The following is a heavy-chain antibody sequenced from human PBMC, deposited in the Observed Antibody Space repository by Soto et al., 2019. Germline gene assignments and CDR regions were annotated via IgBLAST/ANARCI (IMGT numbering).Heavy chain of an antibody. CDR1: GGSISSYY. V-gene: IGHV4-59*01. D-gene: IGHD2-2*01. Sequence: SETLSLTCTVSGGSISSYYWSWIRQPPGKGLEWIGYIYYSGSTNYNPSLKSRVTISVDTSKNQFSLKLSSVTAADTAVYYCARIPHSTTSYYDHNFGMDVWGQGTTVTVSS. CDR2: IYYSGST. CDR3: ARIPHSTTSYYDHNFGMDV. J-gene: IGHJ6*02.